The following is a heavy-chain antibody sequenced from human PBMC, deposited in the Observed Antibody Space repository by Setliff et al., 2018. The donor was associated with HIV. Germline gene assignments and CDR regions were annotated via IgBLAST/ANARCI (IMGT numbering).Heavy chain of an antibody. CDR1: GYTFTSYA. D-gene: IGHD1-1*01. CDR3: AGGLVSQKVPFDP. CDR2: ISAYNGNT. V-gene: IGHV1-18*01. Sequence: GASVKVSCKASGYTFTSYAMNWVRQAPGQGLEWMGWISAYNGNTNYAQKLQGRVTMTTDTSTSTAYMELRSLRSDDTAVYYCAGGLVSQKVPFDPWGQGTLVTVSS. J-gene: IGHJ5*02.